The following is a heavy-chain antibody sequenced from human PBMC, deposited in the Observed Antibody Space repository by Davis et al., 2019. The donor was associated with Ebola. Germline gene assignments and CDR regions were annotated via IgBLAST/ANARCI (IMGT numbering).Heavy chain of an antibody. CDR3: ARGRTTVTTFKNYYYGMDV. CDR2: INHSGST. V-gene: IGHV4-34*01. D-gene: IGHD4-17*01. J-gene: IGHJ6*02. CDR1: GGSISSYY. Sequence: MPSETLSLTCTVSGGSISSYYWSWIRQPPGKGLEWIGEINHSGSTNYNPSLKSRVTISVDTSKNQFSLKLSSVTAADTAVYYCARGRTTVTTFKNYYYGMDVWGQGTTVTVSS.